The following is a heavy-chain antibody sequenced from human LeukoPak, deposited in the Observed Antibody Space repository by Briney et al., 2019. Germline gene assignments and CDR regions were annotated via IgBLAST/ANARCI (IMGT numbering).Heavy chain of an antibody. CDR3: ARGKSWYSSSWPNFQH. CDR2: INHSGST. J-gene: IGHJ1*01. Sequence: SETLSLTCTVSGYSISSGYYWSWIRQPPGKGLEWIGEINHSGSTNYNPSLKSRVTISVDTSKNQFSLKLSSVTAADTAVYYCARGKSWYSSSWPNFQHWGQGTLVTVSS. CDR1: GYSISSGYY. V-gene: IGHV4-38-2*02. D-gene: IGHD6-13*01.